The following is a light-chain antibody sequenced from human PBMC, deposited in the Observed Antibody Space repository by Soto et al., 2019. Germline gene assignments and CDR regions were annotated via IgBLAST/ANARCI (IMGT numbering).Light chain of an antibody. J-gene: IGLJ1*01. CDR3: SAYAGSNNFV. CDR2: EDI. V-gene: IGLV2-8*01. Sequence: QSALTQPPSASGSPGQSVTISCTGTSSDVGDNYVSWYQQLLGKAPKLIIYEDIQRPSWVPYRFSRSKSGNTASMTVSGLQTEDDSYYDCSAYAGSNNFVLGSGTKVTVL. CDR1: SSDVGDNY.